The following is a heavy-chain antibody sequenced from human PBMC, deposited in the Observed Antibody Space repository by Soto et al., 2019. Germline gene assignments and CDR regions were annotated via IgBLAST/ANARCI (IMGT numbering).Heavy chain of an antibody. V-gene: IGHV3-23*01. CDR2: ISGSGGST. CDR1: GFIFTSFA. Sequence: GGSLRLSCATPGFIFTSFAMSWVRQAPGKGLEWVSAISGSGGSTYYADSVKGRFTISRDNSKNTLYLQMNSLRAEDTAVYYCAKEEISTICRNWFDPWGQGP. CDR3: AKEEISTICRNWFDP. D-gene: IGHD2-2*01. J-gene: IGHJ5*02.